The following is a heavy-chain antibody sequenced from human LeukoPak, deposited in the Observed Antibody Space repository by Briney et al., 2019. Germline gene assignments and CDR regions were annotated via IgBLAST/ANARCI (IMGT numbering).Heavy chain of an antibody. J-gene: IGHJ6*02. D-gene: IGHD3-22*01. CDR2: IYHSGST. CDR3: ARDQVEDSSGYYQAYYYGMDV. CDR1: GGSISSSNW. V-gene: IGHV4-4*02. Sequence: PSETLSLTCAVSGGSISSSNWGSWVRQPPGKGLEWIGEIYHSGSTNYNPSLKSRVTISVDKSKNQFSLKLSSVTAADTAVYYCARDQVEDSSGYYQAYYYGMDVWGQGTTVTVSS.